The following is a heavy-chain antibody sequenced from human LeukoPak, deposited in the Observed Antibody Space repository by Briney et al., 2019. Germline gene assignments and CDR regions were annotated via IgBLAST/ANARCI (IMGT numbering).Heavy chain of an antibody. CDR3: VRDNAYTFDY. Sequence: PGGSLRLSCAVSGFKFSSYWMNWVRQVPGKGLMWVAHINTNGDSANYADSVKGRFTISRDNAKSTLSLQMSSLRAEDTAIYYCVRDNAYTFDYWGQGTLVTVSS. CDR2: INTNGDSA. D-gene: IGHD5-24*01. CDR1: GFKFSSYW. J-gene: IGHJ4*01. V-gene: IGHV3-74*01.